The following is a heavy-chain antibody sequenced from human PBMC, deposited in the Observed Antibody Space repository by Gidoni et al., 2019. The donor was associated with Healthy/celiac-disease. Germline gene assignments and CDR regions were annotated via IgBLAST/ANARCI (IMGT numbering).Heavy chain of an antibody. Sequence: LQLQESGPGLVKPSETRSLTCTVSGGSISSSSYYWGWIRQPPGKGLEWIGSIYYSGSTYYNPSLKSRVTISVDTSKNQFSLKLRSVTAADTAVYYCARFTMVRGVITYYFDYWGQGTLVTVSS. D-gene: IGHD3-10*01. CDR1: GGSISSSSYY. V-gene: IGHV4-39*01. CDR3: ARFTMVRGVITYYFDY. J-gene: IGHJ4*02. CDR2: IYYSGST.